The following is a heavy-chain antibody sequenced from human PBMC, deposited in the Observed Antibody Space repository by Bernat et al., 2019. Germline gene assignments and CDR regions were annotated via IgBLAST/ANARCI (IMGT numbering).Heavy chain of an antibody. D-gene: IGHD3-9*01. Sequence: QVQLQQWGAGLLKPSETLSLPCAVYGGSFSGYYWSWIRQPPGKGLEWIGEINHSGSTNYNPSLKSRVTISVDTSKNQFSLRRSWVTAADTAVNYCARGLGLGYDSLTGGPRVGCFDYWGQGNLVTVSS. CDR1: GGSFSGYY. CDR3: ARGLGLGYDSLTGGPRVGCFDY. CDR2: INHSGST. V-gene: IGHV4-34*01. J-gene: IGHJ4*03.